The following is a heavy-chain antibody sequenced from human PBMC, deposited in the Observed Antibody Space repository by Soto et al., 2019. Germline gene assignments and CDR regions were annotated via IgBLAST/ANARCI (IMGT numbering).Heavy chain of an antibody. CDR1: VFTVSRYG. CDR3: AKGVCRTGGDCYLYNWFDP. V-gene: IGHV3-30*18. Sequence: LXLSCAVSVFTVSRYGVHWVRQAPCKGLEWVAVISYDGSNKYYADSVKGLFTISRDNSKNTLYLQMNSLRAEDTAVYYCAKGVCRTGGDCYLYNWFDPWGQGTLVTVSS. D-gene: IGHD2-21*02. J-gene: IGHJ5*02. CDR2: ISYDGSNK.